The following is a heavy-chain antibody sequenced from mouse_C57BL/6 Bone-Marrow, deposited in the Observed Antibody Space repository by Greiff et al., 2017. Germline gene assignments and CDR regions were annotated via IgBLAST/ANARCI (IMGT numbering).Heavy chain of an antibody. CDR1: GFTFSSYA. J-gene: IGHJ2*01. CDR3: ARDPWLGLDY. CDR2: ISDGGSYT. D-gene: IGHD4-1*01. Sequence: VQLQQSGGGLVKPGGSLKLSCAASGFTFSSYAMSWVRQTPEKRLEWVATISDGGSYTYYPDNVKGRFTISRDNAKNNLYLQMSHLKSEDTAMYYCARDPWLGLDYWGQGTTLTVSS. V-gene: IGHV5-4*01.